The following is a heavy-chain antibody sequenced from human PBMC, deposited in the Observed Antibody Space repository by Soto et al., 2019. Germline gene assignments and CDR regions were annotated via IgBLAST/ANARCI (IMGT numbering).Heavy chain of an antibody. CDR3: ARERWTARANWFDP. J-gene: IGHJ5*02. CDR1: GGSIDDYY. D-gene: IGHD3-3*01. V-gene: IGHV4-59*01. Sequence: KTSETLSLTCTVFGGSIDDYYWSWIRQSPGKGLEWIGHITDRGTNDYNPSPKSRVTISVDRSKKQFSLKVTSVTAADTAVYYCARERWTARANWFDPWGQGILVTSPQ. CDR2: ITDRGTN.